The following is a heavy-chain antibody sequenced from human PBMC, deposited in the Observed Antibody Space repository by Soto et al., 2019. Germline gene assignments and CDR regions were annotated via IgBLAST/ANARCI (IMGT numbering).Heavy chain of an antibody. CDR3: ARVGPSREVPYPFEY. V-gene: IGHV1-18*01. CDR1: GYTFSTYG. D-gene: IGHD1-26*01. Sequence: QVDLVQSGPEVRKPGASVNVSCTASGYTFSTYGISWVRQAPGQGLEWMGWISAYNHYTNYAQKFQDRVTMTTDTSTNTAYMELRSLTSGDTAMYFCARVGPSREVPYPFEYWGQGTLVTVSS. J-gene: IGHJ4*02. CDR2: ISAYNHYT.